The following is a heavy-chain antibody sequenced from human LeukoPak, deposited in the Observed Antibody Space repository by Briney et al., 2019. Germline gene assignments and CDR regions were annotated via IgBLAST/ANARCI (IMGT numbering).Heavy chain of an antibody. V-gene: IGHV1-2*02. Sequence: ASVKVSCEASGYTFTGYYMHWVRQAPGQGLEWMGWIDPNSGGTNYAQKFQGRVTMTRDTSISTAYMELSRLRSDDTAVYYCASRDSSSSRRPYYMDVWGKGTTVTVPS. CDR3: ASRDSSSSRRPYYMDV. J-gene: IGHJ6*03. CDR2: IDPNSGGT. D-gene: IGHD6-6*01. CDR1: GYTFTGYY.